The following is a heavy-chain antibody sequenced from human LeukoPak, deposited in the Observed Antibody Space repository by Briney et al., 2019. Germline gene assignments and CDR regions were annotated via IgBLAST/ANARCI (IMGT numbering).Heavy chain of an antibody. CDR1: GYTFNNYN. J-gene: IGHJ3*02. D-gene: IGHD5-24*01. Sequence: VSVKVSCKASGYTFNNYNIHWLRQAPGQGLEWMGIVNPGGDSTNYAQDFQGRLTLTGDTSTSTVYMELSSLRSEDTAVYYCARVRDGYNDAYDIWGQGTMVTVTS. CDR3: ARVRDGYNDAYDI. CDR2: VNPGGDST. V-gene: IGHV1-46*02.